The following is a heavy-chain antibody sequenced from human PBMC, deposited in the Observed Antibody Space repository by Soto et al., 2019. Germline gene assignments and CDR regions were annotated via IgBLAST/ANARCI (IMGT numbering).Heavy chain of an antibody. CDR3: ATLEDTTLPFEA. CDR1: GGSFSEVA. CDR2: IIPVVGTT. V-gene: IGHV1-69*01. D-gene: IGHD1-1*01. Sequence: QVQLVQSGAEVKKPGSSVTVSCKASGGSFSEVAISWVRQAPGQGREWMGRIIPVVGTTDYTQKFQGRLTILAAESTNTAYMELSRLRSEDTAVYYCATLEDTTLPFEAWGQGTLVTVSS. J-gene: IGHJ5*02.